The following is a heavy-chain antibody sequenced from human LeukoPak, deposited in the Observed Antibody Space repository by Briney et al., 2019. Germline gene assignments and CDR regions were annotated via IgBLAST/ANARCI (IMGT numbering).Heavy chain of an antibody. CDR1: GGTFSSYA. V-gene: IGHV1-69*01. D-gene: IGHD6-13*01. CDR3: ARVAAAAAGD. J-gene: IGHJ4*02. Sequence: SVRVSCEASGGTFSSYAISWVRQAPGQGLEWMGGIIPIFGTANYAQKFQGRVTITADESTSTAYMELSSLRSEDTAVYYCARVAAAAAGDWGQGTLVTVSS. CDR2: IIPIFGTA.